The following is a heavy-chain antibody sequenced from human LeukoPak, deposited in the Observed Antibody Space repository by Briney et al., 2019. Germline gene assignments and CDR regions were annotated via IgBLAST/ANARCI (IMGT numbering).Heavy chain of an antibody. Sequence: PGGSLRLSCAASGFPFNTYGMSWVRQAPGKGLECVSGISGSGGATYYADSVKGRFTISRDDPHNTLYLQMNSLRAEDTAVYFCARGGVDYYGSGTYYLMYYFDYWGQGALVTVSS. CDR1: GFPFNTYG. V-gene: IGHV3-23*01. CDR2: ISGSGGAT. CDR3: ARGGVDYYGSGTYYLMYYFDY. J-gene: IGHJ4*02. D-gene: IGHD3-10*01.